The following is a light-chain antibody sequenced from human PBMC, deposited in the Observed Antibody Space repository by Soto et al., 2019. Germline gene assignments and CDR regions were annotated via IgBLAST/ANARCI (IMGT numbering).Light chain of an antibody. J-gene: IGLJ1*01. CDR2: EVS. CDR1: XSXVGSYNL. Sequence: QSVLTQPASVSGSPGQSXXXSXXXTXSXVGSYNLVSWYQQHPGKAPKLMIYEVSKRPSGVSNRFSGSKSGNTASLTISGLQAEDEADYYCCSYAGSSTPLIFGTGTKVT. CDR3: CSYAGSSTPLI. V-gene: IGLV2-23*02.